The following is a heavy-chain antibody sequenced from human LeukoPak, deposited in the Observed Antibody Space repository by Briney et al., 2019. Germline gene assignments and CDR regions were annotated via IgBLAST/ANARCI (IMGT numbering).Heavy chain of an antibody. CDR3: ARLRNYDSSGYYFEIDY. V-gene: IGHV3-20*04. CDR2: INWNAVRV. Sequence: GESLRPSCAASGFTFNNYGMSWVRQAPGKGLEWVSGINWNAVRVGYADSVKGRFTISRDNAKNSLYLQMNSLRAEDTAFYYCARLRNYDSSGYYFEIDYWGQGTLVTVSS. CDR1: GFTFNNYG. J-gene: IGHJ4*02. D-gene: IGHD3-22*01.